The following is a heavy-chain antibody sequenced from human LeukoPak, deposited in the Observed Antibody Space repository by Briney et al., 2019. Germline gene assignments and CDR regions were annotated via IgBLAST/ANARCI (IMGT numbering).Heavy chain of an antibody. V-gene: IGHV3-11*01. D-gene: IGHD3-22*01. J-gene: IGHJ4*02. CDR2: ISSSGSTI. CDR1: GFTFSDYY. CDR3: AKRGVVIRVILVGFHKEAYYFDS. Sequence: GGSLRLSCAASGFTFSDYYMSWIRQAPGKGLEWVSYISSSGSTIYYADSVKGRFTISRDNAKNSLYLQMNSLRAEDAAVYFCAKRGVVIRVILVGFHKEAYYFDSWGQGALVTVSS.